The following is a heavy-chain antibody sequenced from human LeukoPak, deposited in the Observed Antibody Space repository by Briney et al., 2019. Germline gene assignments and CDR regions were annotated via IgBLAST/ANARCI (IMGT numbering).Heavy chain of an antibody. D-gene: IGHD3-22*01. CDR1: GGSIRRSSYY. CDR3: ARHDSSGPYNAFDI. J-gene: IGHJ3*02. V-gene: IGHV4-39*01. Sequence: SETLSLTCTVSGGSIRRSSYYWGWIRQPPGKGLEWIGTIYYGGNTYYTPSLKSRVTISVDTSKNQFSLKLNSVTAADTAVYYCARHDSSGPYNAFDIWGQGTMVTVSS. CDR2: IYYGGNT.